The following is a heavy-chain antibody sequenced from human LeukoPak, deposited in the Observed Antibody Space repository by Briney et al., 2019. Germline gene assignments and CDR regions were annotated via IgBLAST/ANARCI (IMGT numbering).Heavy chain of an antibody. V-gene: IGHV3-21*01. J-gene: IGHJ6*02. CDR1: GFTFSSYS. CDR3: ARERNVDTAMVTPYYYYGMDV. CDR2: IKCMSFFI. Sequence: GAALRLSCAASGFTFSSYSMNWVRQAPGKGLEWVSSIKCMSFFIYYADSVKGRFTISRDNAKNSLYLQMNSLRAEDTAVYYCARERNVDTAMVTPYYYYGMDVWGQGTTVT. D-gene: IGHD5-18*01.